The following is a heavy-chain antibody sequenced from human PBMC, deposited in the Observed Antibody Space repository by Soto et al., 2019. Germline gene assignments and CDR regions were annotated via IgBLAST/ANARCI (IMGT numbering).Heavy chain of an antibody. J-gene: IGHJ4*02. CDR3: AKIIDDAGIAS. V-gene: IGHV3-23*01. CDR1: GFIFTNHG. Sequence: EVQLLESGGGLVQPGGSLRLSCGASGFIFTNHGMTWVRQAPGKGLGWVSSISGSGGGVFYSDSVRGRFSISRDNSKNFLYLQMNSLRDEDTALYYCAKIIDDAGIASWGQGTLVTVSS. CDR2: ISGSGGGV. D-gene: IGHD2-21*01.